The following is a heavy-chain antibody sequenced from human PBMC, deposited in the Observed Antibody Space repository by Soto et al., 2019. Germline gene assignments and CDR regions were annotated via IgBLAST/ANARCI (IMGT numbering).Heavy chain of an antibody. CDR1: VASVSSSSAA. CDR3: SGVSSFRSMDV. J-gene: IGHJ6*02. CDR2: TYYRSTWSN. V-gene: IGHV6-1*01. Sequence: SQTLSLTCAISVASVSSSSAAWTWLRQSPSRGLEWLGRTYYRSTWSNDYAGSVKSRITLNTDTFANQCSLKLYSGTAEDPYVYSCSGVSSFRSMDVWDQGTHLTVCS. D-gene: IGHD3-16*01.